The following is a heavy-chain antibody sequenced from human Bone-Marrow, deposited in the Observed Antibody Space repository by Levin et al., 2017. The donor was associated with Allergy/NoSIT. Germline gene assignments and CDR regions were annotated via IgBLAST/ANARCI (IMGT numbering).Heavy chain of an antibody. V-gene: IGHV3-21*01. D-gene: IGHD6-19*01. CDR1: GFTFSSYS. CDR3: ARNPSGWYGIPDY. Sequence: GGSLRLSCAASGFTFSSYSMNWVRQAPGKGLEWVSSISSSSSYIYYADSVKGRFTISRDNAKNSLYLQMNSLRAEDTAVYYCARNPSGWYGIPDYWGQGTLVTVSS. CDR2: ISSSSSYI. J-gene: IGHJ4*02.